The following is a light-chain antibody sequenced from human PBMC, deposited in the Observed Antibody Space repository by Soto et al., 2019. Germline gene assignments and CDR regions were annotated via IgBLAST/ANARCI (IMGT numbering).Light chain of an antibody. CDR3: QQCGSSPPMYT. CDR2: GAS. V-gene: IGKV3-20*01. Sequence: EIVLTQSPGTLSLSPGERATLSCRASQSVSSSYLAWYQQKPGQAPRLLIYGASSRATGIPDRFSGSGSGTDFTLTISRLVSEDFAVYYCQQCGSSPPMYTFGQGTKLEIK. J-gene: IGKJ2*01. CDR1: QSVSSSY.